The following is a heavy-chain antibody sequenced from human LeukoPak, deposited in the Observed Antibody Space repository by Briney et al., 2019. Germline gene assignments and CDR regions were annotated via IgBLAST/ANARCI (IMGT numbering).Heavy chain of an antibody. J-gene: IGHJ4*02. CDR2: IKSKTDGGTT. CDR3: TTETKRKFSRDFDY. Sequence: GGSLRLSCAASGFTFSNAWMSWVRQAPGKGLEWVGRIKSKTDGGTTDYAAPVKGRFTISRDDSKNTLYLQMNSLKTEDTAVYYCTTETKRKFSRDFDYWGQGTLVTVSS. D-gene: IGHD1-14*01. CDR1: GFTFSNAW. V-gene: IGHV3-15*01.